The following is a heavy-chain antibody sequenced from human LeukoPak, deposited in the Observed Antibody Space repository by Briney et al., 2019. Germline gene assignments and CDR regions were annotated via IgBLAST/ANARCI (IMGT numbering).Heavy chain of an antibody. Sequence: PSETLSLTCAVSGGSISSGTNYWGWIRQRPGKGLEWIGSIYYSGSTYYNPSLKSRLTISIDTSKNQFSLKLNSVTAADTAVYFCASSRNVDQFDIWGQGTMVTVSS. D-gene: IGHD3/OR15-3a*01. J-gene: IGHJ3*02. V-gene: IGHV4-31*11. CDR2: IYYSGST. CDR3: ASSRNVDQFDI. CDR1: GGSISSGTNY.